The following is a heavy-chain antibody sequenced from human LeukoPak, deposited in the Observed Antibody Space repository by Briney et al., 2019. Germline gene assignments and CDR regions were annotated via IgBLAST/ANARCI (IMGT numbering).Heavy chain of an antibody. CDR1: GFTFDDYA. CDR3: AKDPPEWELLSSVLSVDY. J-gene: IGHJ4*02. Sequence: GGSLRLSCAASGFTFDDYAMSWVRQTPGKGLEWVSGTNWDGGRTGYADSVKGRFTISRDNAKNSLYLQMNSLRVEDTAVYYCAKDPPEWELLSSVLSVDYWGQGTLVTVSS. D-gene: IGHD1-26*01. CDR2: TNWDGGRT. V-gene: IGHV3-20*04.